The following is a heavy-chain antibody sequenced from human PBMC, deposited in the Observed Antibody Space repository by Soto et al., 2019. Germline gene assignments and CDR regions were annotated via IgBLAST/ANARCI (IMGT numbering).Heavy chain of an antibody. D-gene: IGHD2-2*01. J-gene: IGHJ6*02. V-gene: IGHV2-70*04. CDR2: IDWDDDK. CDR3: ARSRSSTSFDGMDV. Sequence: SGPTLVNPTQTLTLTCTFSGFSLSTSGMRVSWIRQPPGKALEWLARIDWDDDKFYSTSLKTRLTISKDTSKHQVVLTMTNMDPVDTATYYCARSRSSTSFDGMDVWGQGTTVTVS. CDR1: GFSLSTSGMR.